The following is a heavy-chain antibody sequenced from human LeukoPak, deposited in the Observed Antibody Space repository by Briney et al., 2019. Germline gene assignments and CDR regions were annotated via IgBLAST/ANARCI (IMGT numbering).Heavy chain of an antibody. CDR1: GYIFTNYW. J-gene: IGHJ4*02. Sequence: HGESLQISCKGSGYIFTNYWIGWVRQMPGKGLEWMGIIYPGDSDIRSSPSFRGQVTISADKSISTAYLQCSSLKASDTAMYYCARLVRGYCSGGICYDYYFDYWGQGTLVTVSS. V-gene: IGHV5-51*01. D-gene: IGHD2-15*01. CDR3: ARLVRGYCSGGICYDYYFDY. CDR2: IYPGDSDI.